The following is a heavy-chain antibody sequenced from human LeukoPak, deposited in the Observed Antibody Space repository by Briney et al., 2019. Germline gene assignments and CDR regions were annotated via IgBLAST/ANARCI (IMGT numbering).Heavy chain of an antibody. J-gene: IGHJ4*02. CDR3: ATFLGGVIAIFDY. D-gene: IGHD3-16*02. CDR2: FDPEDGET. Sequence: ASVKVSCKVSGYTRTELSMHWVRQAPGKGLEWMGGFDPEDGETIYAQKFQGRVTMTEDTSTDTAYMELSSLRSEDTAVYYCATFLGGVIAIFDYWGQGTLVTVSS. CDR1: GYTRTELS. V-gene: IGHV1-24*01.